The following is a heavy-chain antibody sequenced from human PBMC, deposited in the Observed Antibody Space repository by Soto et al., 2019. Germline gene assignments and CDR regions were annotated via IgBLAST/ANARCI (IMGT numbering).Heavy chain of an antibody. V-gene: IGHV4-59*08. Sequence: SVTLSLTCTVTNGEICASSWSWIPQSPEKGLEYIGYISYSGSTNYNPSLKSRVTTSLDTSKNQFSLKLSSVTAADTAIYYCASLNFDILTGYYAFDLWGQGTMVS. CDR2: ISYSGST. J-gene: IGHJ3*01. CDR1: NGEICASS. CDR3: ASLNFDILTGYYAFDL. D-gene: IGHD3-9*01.